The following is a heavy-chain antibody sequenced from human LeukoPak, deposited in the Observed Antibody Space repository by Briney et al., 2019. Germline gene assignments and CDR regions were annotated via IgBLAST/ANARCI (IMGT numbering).Heavy chain of an antibody. CDR1: GGSISSYY. J-gene: IGHJ1*01. D-gene: IGHD4-23*01. V-gene: IGHV4-59*08. Sequence: SETLSLTCTVSGGSISSYYWSWIRQPPGKGLEWIGYIYYSGSTNYNPSLKSRVTISVDTSKNQFSLKLSSVTAADTAVYYCARSKTPNENEYFEHWGQGTLVTVSS. CDR2: IYYSGST. CDR3: ARSKTPNENEYFEH.